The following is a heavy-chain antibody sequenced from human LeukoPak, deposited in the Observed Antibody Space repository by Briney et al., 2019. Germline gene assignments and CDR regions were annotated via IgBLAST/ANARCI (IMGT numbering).Heavy chain of an antibody. CDR2: IYPGDSDT. Sequence: GESLKISCKGSGYSFTSYWIGWVRQMPRKGVEWMGVIYPGDSDTRYSPSFQGQVTISADKSISTAYLQWSSLKASDTAMYYCARHRAAYSLRAFDIWGQGTMVTVSS. J-gene: IGHJ3*02. CDR1: GYSFTSYW. CDR3: ARHRAAYSLRAFDI. D-gene: IGHD6-13*01. V-gene: IGHV5-51*01.